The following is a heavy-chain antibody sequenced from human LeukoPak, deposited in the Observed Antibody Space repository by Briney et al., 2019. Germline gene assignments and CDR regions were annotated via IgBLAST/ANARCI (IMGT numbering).Heavy chain of an antibody. CDR2: IYPGDSDT. Sequence: GESLKISCKGSGYSFTSYWIGWVRQMPGKGLEWMGIIYPGDSDTRYSPSFQGQVTISADKSISTAYLQWSSLRASNTAMYYCARSWAVTDYFYFDYWGQGTLVTVSS. D-gene: IGHD3-9*01. CDR1: GYSFTSYW. CDR3: ARSWAVTDYFYFDY. V-gene: IGHV5-51*01. J-gene: IGHJ4*02.